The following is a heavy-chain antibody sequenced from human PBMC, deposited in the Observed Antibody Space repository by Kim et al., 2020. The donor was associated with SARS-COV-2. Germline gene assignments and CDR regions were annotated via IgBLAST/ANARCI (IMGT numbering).Heavy chain of an antibody. CDR3: AFSSGYQQWNYGMDV. Sequence: DLVTGRFTIPRDNAKTSLYLQMNSLRAEDTAVYYCAFSSGYQQWNYGMDVWGQGTTVTVSS. D-gene: IGHD3-22*01. J-gene: IGHJ6*02. V-gene: IGHV3-7*01.